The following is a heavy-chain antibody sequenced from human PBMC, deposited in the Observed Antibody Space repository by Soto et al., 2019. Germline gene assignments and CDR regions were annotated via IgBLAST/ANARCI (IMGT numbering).Heavy chain of an antibody. CDR2: IYPGDSDT. V-gene: IGHV5-51*01. J-gene: IGHJ6*02. CDR1: GYSFTSYW. Sequence: VESLKSSCNGSGYSFTSYWIGWVRQMPWKGLEWMGIIYPGDSDTRYSPSFQGQVTISADKSISTAYLQWSSLKASDTAMYYCARFLPPADMDVWGQGTTVTVSS. CDR3: ARFLPPADMDV.